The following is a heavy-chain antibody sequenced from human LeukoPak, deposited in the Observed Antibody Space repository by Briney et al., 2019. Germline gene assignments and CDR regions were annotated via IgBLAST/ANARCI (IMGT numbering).Heavy chain of an antibody. CDR1: GYTFTGYY. CDR3: ARDKYYYDSSGQFDY. D-gene: IGHD3-22*01. Sequence: ASVKVSCKAYGYTFTGYYMHWVRQAPGQGLEWMGWINPNSGGTNYAQKFQGRVTMTRDTSISTAYMELSRLRSDDTAVYYCARDKYYYDSSGQFDYWGQGTLVTVSS. CDR2: INPNSGGT. V-gene: IGHV1-2*02. J-gene: IGHJ4*02.